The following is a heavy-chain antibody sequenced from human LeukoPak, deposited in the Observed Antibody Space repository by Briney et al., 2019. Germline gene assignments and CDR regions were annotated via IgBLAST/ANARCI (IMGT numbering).Heavy chain of an antibody. V-gene: IGHV1-2*02. D-gene: IGHD1/OR15-1a*01. CDR1: GYTFTGYY. CDR2: IDPNNGGT. J-gene: IGHJ6*03. Sequence: ASVKVSCTASGYTFTGYYIHWVRQAPGQGLEWMGWIDPNNGGTKFAQKFQGQVTMARDTSISTAYMELSRLRSDDTAVYYCARYPKNTYYLDVWGKGTTVTVSS. CDR3: ARYPKNTYYLDV.